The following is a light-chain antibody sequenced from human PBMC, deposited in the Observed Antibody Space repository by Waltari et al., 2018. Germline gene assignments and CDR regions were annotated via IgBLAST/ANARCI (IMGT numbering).Light chain of an antibody. CDR3: AAWDDSLNGVV. CDR2: SNN. V-gene: IGLV1-44*01. CDR1: SSNTGSNP. J-gene: IGLJ2*01. Sequence: QSVLTQPPSPSGTHGQRVTISCSGRSSNTGSNPVLWYQRLPGTAPKPLIYSNNQRPAGVPDRFSGSKSGTSASLAISGLQSEDEADYYCAAWDDSLNGVVFGGGTKLTVL.